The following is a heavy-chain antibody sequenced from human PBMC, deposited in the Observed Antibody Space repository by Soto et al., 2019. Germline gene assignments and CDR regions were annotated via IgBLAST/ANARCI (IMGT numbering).Heavy chain of an antibody. Sequence: EVQLVESGGGLVQPGGSLRLSCAASGLIFSDYHMDWVRQAPGKGLEWVGRIRRTANSYTTEYAASVKGRFTISRDDTKTSLYLQMNKLKSEDAAVYYCTMLGGWSGGSSGMDVWGQGPTVTVSS. D-gene: IGHD3-10*01. CDR1: GLIFSDYH. V-gene: IGHV3-72*01. CDR2: IRRTANSYTT. J-gene: IGHJ6*02. CDR3: TMLGGWSGGSSGMDV.